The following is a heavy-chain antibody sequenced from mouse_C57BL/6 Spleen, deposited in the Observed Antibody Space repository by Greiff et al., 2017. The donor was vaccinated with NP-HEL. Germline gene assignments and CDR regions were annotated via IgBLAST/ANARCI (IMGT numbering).Heavy chain of an antibody. Sequence: QVQLQQPGAELVKPGASVKLSCKASGYTFTSYWMQWVKQRPGQGLEWIGEIDPSDSYTNYNQKFKGKATLTVDTSSSTAYMQLSSLTSEDSAVYYCARRGGSSYGYFDVWSTGTTVTVSS. D-gene: IGHD1-1*01. CDR2: IDPSDSYT. CDR3: ARRGGSSYGYFDV. V-gene: IGHV1-50*01. CDR1: GYTFTSYW. J-gene: IGHJ1*03.